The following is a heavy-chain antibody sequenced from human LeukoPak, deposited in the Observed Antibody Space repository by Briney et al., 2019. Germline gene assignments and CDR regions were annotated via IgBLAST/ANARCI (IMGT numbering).Heavy chain of an antibody. Sequence: PGGSLRLSCAASGFTFSNYAMNWVRQAPGKGLESVSDISHSGGSTYYADSVKGRFTISRDNAKNTVYLQMNSLRAEDTAVYYCAKGGGAAYFDYWGQGTLATVSS. CDR3: AKGGGAAYFDY. D-gene: IGHD4-23*01. V-gene: IGHV3-23*01. CDR1: GFTFSNYA. J-gene: IGHJ4*02. CDR2: ISHSGGST.